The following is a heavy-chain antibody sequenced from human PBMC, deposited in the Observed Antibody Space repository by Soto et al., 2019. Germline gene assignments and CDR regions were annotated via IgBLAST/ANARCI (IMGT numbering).Heavy chain of an antibody. V-gene: IGHV5-10-1*01. CDR3: ARHSPRITMIVVAPSFDI. CDR1: GYSFTSYW. Sequence: GESLKISCKGSGYSFTSYWISWVRQMPGKGLEWMGRIDPSDSYTNYSPSFQGHVTISADKSISTAYLQWSSLKASDTAMYYCARHSPRITMIVVAPSFDIWGQGTMVTV. D-gene: IGHD3-22*01. CDR2: IDPSDSYT. J-gene: IGHJ3*02.